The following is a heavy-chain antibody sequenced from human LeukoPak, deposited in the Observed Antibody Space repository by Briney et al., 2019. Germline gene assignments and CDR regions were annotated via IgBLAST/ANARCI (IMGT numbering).Heavy chain of an antibody. CDR2: IYYSGST. CDR3: ARVMGDKEYDFWSGDTAGWFDP. CDR1: GGSISSSSYY. V-gene: IGHV4-39*07. Sequence: PSETLSLTCTVSGGSISSSSYYWGWIRQPPGKGLEWIGSIYYSGSTYYNPSLKSRVTISVDTSKNQFSLKLSSVTAADTAVYYCARVMGDKEYDFWSGDTAGWFDPWGQGTLVTVSS. D-gene: IGHD3-3*01. J-gene: IGHJ5*02.